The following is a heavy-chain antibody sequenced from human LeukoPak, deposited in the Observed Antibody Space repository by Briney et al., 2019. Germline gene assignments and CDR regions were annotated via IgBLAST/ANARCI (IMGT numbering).Heavy chain of an antibody. V-gene: IGHV4-38-2*02. CDR2: IYHRGTT. CDR3: ARDGAGSGYLLDY. Sequence: SETLSLTCTVSGYSISTGYYWAWIRQPPGKGLEWIGAIYHRGTTYYNPSLKSRVTMSVDTSKNQFSLNLTSVTAADTAVYYCARDGAGSGYLLDYWGQGTLVTVSS. J-gene: IGHJ4*02. CDR1: GYSISTGYY. D-gene: IGHD3-22*01.